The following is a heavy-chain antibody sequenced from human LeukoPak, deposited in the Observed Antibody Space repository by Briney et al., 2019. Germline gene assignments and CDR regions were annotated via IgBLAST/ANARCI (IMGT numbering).Heavy chain of an antibody. J-gene: IGHJ5*02. CDR1: GYTFTSYY. Sequence: ASVKVSCKASGYTFTSYYMHWVRQAPGQGLEWMGIINPSGGSTSYAQKFQGRVTMTGDTSTSTVYMELSSLRSEDTAVYYCARAGVGDYVFSDFDPWGQGTLVTVSS. CDR2: INPSGGST. CDR3: ARAGVGDYVFSDFDP. D-gene: IGHD2-21*02. V-gene: IGHV1-46*01.